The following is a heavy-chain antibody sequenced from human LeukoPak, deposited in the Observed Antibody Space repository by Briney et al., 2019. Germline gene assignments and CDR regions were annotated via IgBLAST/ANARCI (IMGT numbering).Heavy chain of an antibody. Sequence: ASVKVSCKVSGYTLTELPMHWVRQAPGKGLEWMGGFDPEDGETIYAQKFQGRVTMTEDTSTDTAYMELSSLRSEDTAVYYCATHQCYYDSSGCLEWGQGTLVTVSS. D-gene: IGHD3-22*01. J-gene: IGHJ4*02. V-gene: IGHV1-24*01. CDR1: GYTLTELP. CDR2: FDPEDGET. CDR3: ATHQCYYDSSGCLE.